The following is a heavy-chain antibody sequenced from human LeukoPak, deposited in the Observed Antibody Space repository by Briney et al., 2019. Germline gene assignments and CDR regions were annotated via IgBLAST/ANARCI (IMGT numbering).Heavy chain of an antibody. CDR1: GFTFSSYS. V-gene: IGHV3-48*01. J-gene: IGHJ4*02. CDR2: ISSSSSTI. D-gene: IGHD5-18*01. CDR3: ARDQMYSYGLQDY. Sequence: PGGSLRLSCAASGFTFSSYSMNWVRQAPGKGLEWVSYISSSSSTIYYADSVKGRFTISRDNAKNSLYLQMNSLRAEDTAVYYCARDQMYSYGLQDYWGQGTLVTVSS.